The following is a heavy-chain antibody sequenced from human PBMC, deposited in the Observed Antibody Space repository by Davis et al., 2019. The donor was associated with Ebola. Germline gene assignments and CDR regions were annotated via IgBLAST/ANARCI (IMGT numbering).Heavy chain of an antibody. CDR1: GFNFNIAW. Sequence: PGGSLRLSCAASGFNFNIAWMSWVRQAPGKGLEWVSSMSSAGNYIHYADSVKGRFTISRDHANNSLYLQMNSLRAGDTAVYYCAREPDDDTIDYWGQGTQVTVSP. CDR3: AREPDDDTIDY. CDR2: MSSAGNYI. J-gene: IGHJ4*02. D-gene: IGHD3-3*01. V-gene: IGHV3-21*01.